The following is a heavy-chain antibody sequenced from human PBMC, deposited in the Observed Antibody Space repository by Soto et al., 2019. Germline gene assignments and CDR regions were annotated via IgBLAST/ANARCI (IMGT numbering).Heavy chain of an antibody. CDR1: GFTLSNYV. J-gene: IGHJ4*02. V-gene: IGHV3-23*01. CDR3: AKGPEQLVHGVFDC. CDR2: VEAGAGGAGT. Sequence: SGGSLRLSCAASGFTLSNYVMSWVRQAPGKGLEWVSGVEAGAGGAGTYVADSMKGRVTISRDNSKNTLYLQMNSLRAEDTAVYYCAKGPEQLVHGVFDCWGQGTLVTAPQ. D-gene: IGHD6-6*01.